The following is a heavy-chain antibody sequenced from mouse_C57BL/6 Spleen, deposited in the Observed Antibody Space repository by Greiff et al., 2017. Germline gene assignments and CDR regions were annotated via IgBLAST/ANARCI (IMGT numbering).Heavy chain of an antibody. V-gene: IGHV14-4*01. D-gene: IGHD2-1*01. Sequence: EVKLQESGAELVRPGASVKLSCTASGFNIKDDYMHWVKQRPEQGLEWIGWIDPENGDTEYASKFQGKATITADTSSNTAYLQLSSLTSEDTAVYYFTILPDYYAMDYWCQGTSVTVSS. CDR3: TILPDYYAMDY. CDR1: GFNIKDDY. CDR2: IDPENGDT. J-gene: IGHJ4*01.